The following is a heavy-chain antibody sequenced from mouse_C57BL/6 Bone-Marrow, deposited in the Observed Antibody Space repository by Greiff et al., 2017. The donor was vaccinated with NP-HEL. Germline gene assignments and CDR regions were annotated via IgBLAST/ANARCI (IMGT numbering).Heavy chain of an antibody. CDR3: ARKRLYYGYDGGPWFAY. CDR2: ILPGSGST. CDR1: GYTFTGYW. J-gene: IGHJ3*01. Sequence: QVQLQQSGAELMKPGASVKLSCKATGYTFTGYWIEWVKQRPGHGLEWIGEILPGSGSTNYNEKFKGKATFTADTSSNTAYMQLSSLTTEDSAIYYCARKRLYYGYDGGPWFAYWGQGTLVTVSA. V-gene: IGHV1-9*01. D-gene: IGHD2-2*01.